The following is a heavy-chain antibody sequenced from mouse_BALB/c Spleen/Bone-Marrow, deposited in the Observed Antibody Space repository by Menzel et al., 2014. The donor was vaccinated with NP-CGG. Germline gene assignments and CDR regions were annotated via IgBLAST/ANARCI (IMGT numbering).Heavy chain of an antibody. Sequence: ESGPGLVKPSQSLSLTCSVTGYSIXSGYYWNWIRQFPGNKLEWMGYISYDGSNDYNPSLKNRISITRDTSKNQFFLKLNAVTAEDAGTYYCARLRGYFAMDYWGQGTSVTVSS. CDR1: GYSIXSGYY. CDR3: ARLRGYFAMDY. V-gene: IGHV3-6*02. J-gene: IGHJ4*01. CDR2: ISYDGSN. D-gene: IGHD1-1*01.